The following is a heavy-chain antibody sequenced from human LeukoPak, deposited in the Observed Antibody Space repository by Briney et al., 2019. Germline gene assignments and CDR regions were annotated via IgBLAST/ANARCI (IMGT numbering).Heavy chain of an antibody. CDR1: EFTFSSYS. Sequence: GGSLRLSCAPSEFTFSSYSMNWVRRAPGKGLKWFSSISSSISYIYYADSVKGRFTISRDNAKNSLYLQMNSLRAEDTAVYYCARDLSDCGGDCYSGYYYGMDVWGQGTTVTVSS. D-gene: IGHD2-21*02. J-gene: IGHJ6*02. CDR2: ISSSISYI. V-gene: IGHV3-21*01. CDR3: ARDLSDCGGDCYSGYYYGMDV.